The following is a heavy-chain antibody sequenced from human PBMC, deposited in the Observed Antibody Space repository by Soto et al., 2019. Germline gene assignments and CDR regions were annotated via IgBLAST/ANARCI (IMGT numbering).Heavy chain of an antibody. CDR3: AKGASYGSRSYPLDP. V-gene: IGHV3-23*01. D-gene: IGHD3-10*01. CDR1: GFSFSSYA. Sequence: GGSLRLSCASSGFSFSSYAMIWVRQAPGKGLEWVSVISGSGGTDYADSVKGRFTISRDNSKSTLYLRMNNLRADDTAVYYCAKGASYGSRSYPLDPWGREPWSPS. CDR2: ISGSGGT. J-gene: IGHJ5*02.